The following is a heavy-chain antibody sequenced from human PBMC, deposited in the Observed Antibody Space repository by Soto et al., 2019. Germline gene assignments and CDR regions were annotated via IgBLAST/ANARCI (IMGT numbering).Heavy chain of an antibody. CDR3: ARGHLIAAAGTHFDY. J-gene: IGHJ4*02. CDR2: IYYSGST. D-gene: IGHD6-13*01. Sequence: SETLSLTCTVSGGSISSGGYYWSWIRQHPGKGLEWIGYIYYSGSTYYNPSLKSRVTISVDTSKNQFSLKLSSVTAADTAVYYCARGHLIAAAGTHFDYWGQGTLVTVSS. V-gene: IGHV4-31*03. CDR1: GGSISSGGYY.